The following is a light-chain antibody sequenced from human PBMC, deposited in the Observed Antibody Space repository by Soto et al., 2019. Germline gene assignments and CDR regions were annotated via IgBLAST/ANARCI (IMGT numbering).Light chain of an antibody. J-gene: IGKJ1*01. Sequence: EIVLTQSPGTLSLSPGERATLSCRASQSVRSSYLAWYQQRPGRAPRLLIYAASGRATGIPDRFSGSGSGTDFTLTISRLEPEDFAVYYCQQYDSSPETFGQGTKVDNK. V-gene: IGKV3-20*01. CDR1: QSVRSSY. CDR2: AAS. CDR3: QQYDSSPET.